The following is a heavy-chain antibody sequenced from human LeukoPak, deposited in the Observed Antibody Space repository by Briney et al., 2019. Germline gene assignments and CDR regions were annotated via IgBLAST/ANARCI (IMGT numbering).Heavy chain of an antibody. J-gene: IGHJ4*02. CDR3: ARAWIKKQWLVQGGDY. V-gene: IGHV4-38-2*02. D-gene: IGHD6-19*01. CDR1: DYSISSGYY. CDR2: IFKSGTT. Sequence: SETLSLTCSVFDYSISSGYYWGWIRQPPGRGLEWIGSIFKSGTTYYNPSLKSRVTISVDTSKNQFSLKLSSVTAADTAVYYCARAWIKKQWLVQGGDYWGQGTLVTVSS.